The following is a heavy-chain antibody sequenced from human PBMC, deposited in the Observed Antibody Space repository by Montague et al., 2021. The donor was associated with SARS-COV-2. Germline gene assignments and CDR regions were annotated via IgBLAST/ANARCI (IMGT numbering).Heavy chain of an antibody. CDR1: GGSFSGYY. J-gene: IGHJ6*03. CDR3: ARLGEGVVPAPILGIGPFYSSFYMDV. CDR2: INHSGSA. D-gene: IGHD2-2*02. Sequence: SETLSLTCAVYGGSFSGYYWNWIRQPPGKGLEWIGEINHSGSANXNPSLKRRVTISVDTSKNQFSLKLNSVTAADTAVYYCARLGEGVVPAPILGIGPFYSSFYMDVWGKGATVTVSS. V-gene: IGHV4-34*01.